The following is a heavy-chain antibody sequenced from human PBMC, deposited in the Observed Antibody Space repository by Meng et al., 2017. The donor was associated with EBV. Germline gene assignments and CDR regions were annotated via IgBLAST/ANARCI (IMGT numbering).Heavy chain of an antibody. CDR2: FLPRLGAP. CDR1: GGPFRYYA. D-gene: IGHD3-10*01. Sequence: HVLCVQAAADVKKPGSSVMVSCKTSGGPFRYYAISWVRQAPGQGLEWLGGFLPRLGAPNYAQKFHGRVKITADESTSTHYMDLSSLRSEDTAIYYCASESGRGYTPDYWGQGTLVTVSS. CDR3: ASESGRGYTPDY. J-gene: IGHJ4*02. V-gene: IGHV1-69*01.